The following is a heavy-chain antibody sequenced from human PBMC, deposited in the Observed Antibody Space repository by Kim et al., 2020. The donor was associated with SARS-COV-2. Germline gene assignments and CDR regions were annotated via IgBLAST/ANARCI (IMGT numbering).Heavy chain of an antibody. D-gene: IGHD3-10*01. CDR3: ARAGLGVTKYYGMDV. V-gene: IGHV1-69*01. Sequence: QKFQGRVTITADESTSTAYMGLSSLRSEDTAVYYCARAGLGVTKYYGMDVWGQGTTVTVSS. J-gene: IGHJ6*02.